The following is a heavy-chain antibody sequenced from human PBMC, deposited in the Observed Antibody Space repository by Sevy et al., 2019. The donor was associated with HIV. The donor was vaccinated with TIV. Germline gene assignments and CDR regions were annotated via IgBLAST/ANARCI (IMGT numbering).Heavy chain of an antibody. J-gene: IGHJ4*02. CDR2: INSDGSST. V-gene: IGHV3-74*01. CDR1: GFTFSSYW. CDR3: ARVPSSGYGINY. Sequence: GGSLRLSCAASGFTFSSYWMHWVRQAPGKGLVWVSRINSDGSSTSYADSVKGRFTISRDNAKNTLYLQMNSLRAEDTAVYYCARVPSSGYGINYWDQGTLVTVSS. D-gene: IGHD3-3*01.